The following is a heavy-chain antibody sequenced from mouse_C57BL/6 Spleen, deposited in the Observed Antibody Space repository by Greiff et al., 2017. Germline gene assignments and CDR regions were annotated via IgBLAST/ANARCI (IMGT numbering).Heavy chain of an antibody. CDR2: ISDGGSYT. CDR1: GFTFSSYA. Sequence: EVKLMESGGGLVKPGGSLKLSCAASGFTFSSYAMSWVRQTPEKRLEWVATISDGGSYTYYPDNVKGRFTISRDNAKNNLYLQMSHLKSEDTAMYYCAREGPLITPVVMGYGGQGTSFTVTS. V-gene: IGHV5-4*01. D-gene: IGHD1-1*01. J-gene: IGHJ4*01. CDR3: AREGPLITPVVMGY.